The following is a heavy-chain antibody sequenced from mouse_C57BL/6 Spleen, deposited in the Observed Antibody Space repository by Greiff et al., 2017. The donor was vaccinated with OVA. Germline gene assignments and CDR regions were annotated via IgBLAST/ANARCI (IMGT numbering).Heavy chain of an antibody. CDR3: ARSNYDYDEGFAY. CDR2: INPNNGGT. V-gene: IGHV1-22*01. D-gene: IGHD2-4*01. CDR1: GYTFTDYN. Sequence: EVQLQQSGPELVKPGASVKMSCKASGYTFTDYNMHWVKQSHGKSLEWIGYINPNNGGTSYNQKFKGKATLTVNKSSSTAYMELRSLTSEDSAVYYCARSNYDYDEGFAYWGQGTLVTVSA. J-gene: IGHJ3*01.